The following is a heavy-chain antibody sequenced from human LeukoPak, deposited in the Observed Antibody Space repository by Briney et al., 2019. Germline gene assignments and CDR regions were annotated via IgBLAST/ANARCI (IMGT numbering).Heavy chain of an antibody. Sequence: SETLSLTCAVSGYSISSGYYWGWIRQPPGKGLEWIGSIYHSGSTYYNPSLKSRVTISVDTSKNQFSLKLSSVTAADTAVYYCARGYDILTGFRSDYWGQGTLVTVSS. V-gene: IGHV4-38-2*01. CDR2: IYHSGST. D-gene: IGHD3-9*01. CDR1: GYSISSGYY. J-gene: IGHJ4*02. CDR3: ARGYDILTGFRSDY.